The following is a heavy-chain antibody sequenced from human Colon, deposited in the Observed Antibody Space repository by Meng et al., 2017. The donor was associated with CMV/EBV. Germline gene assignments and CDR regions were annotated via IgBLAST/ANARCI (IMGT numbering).Heavy chain of an antibody. J-gene: IGHJ5*02. CDR1: GGSFSDYY. CDR3: ATFTLRYFDWP. CDR2: INHSGST. D-gene: IGHD3-9*01. Sequence: PAAWFGGSFSDYYWAWIRRPPGKGLEWIGEINHSGSTNYNPSLKSRVTISVDTSKNQFSLQLNSVTAADTAVYYCATFTLRYFDWPWGQGTLVTVSS. V-gene: IGHV4-34*01.